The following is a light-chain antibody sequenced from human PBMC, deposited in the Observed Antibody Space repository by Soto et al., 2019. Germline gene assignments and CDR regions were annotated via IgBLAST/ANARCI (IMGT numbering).Light chain of an antibody. V-gene: IGKV1-5*03. CDR1: QTISSW. CDR3: QHYNSYSEA. Sequence: DIPMTQSPSTLSGSVGDRVTITCRSSQTISSWLAWYQQKPGKAPKLLIYKASTLKSGVPSRFSGSGSGTEFTLTFSSLQPDDFATYYCQHYNSYSEAFGQGPKVELK. CDR2: KAS. J-gene: IGKJ1*01.